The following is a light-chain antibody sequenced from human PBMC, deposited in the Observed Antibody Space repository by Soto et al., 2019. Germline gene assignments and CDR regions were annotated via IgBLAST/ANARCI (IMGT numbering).Light chain of an antibody. CDR1: QGISN. CDR3: QKYDSAPWT. Sequence: DIQMTQSPSSLSASVRDRVTITCRASQGISNLAWYQQKPGKVPKLLIYAASTLQSGVPSRFIGSGSGTDFTLTISSLQPEDVATYYCQKYDSAPWTFGQGTKVEIK. CDR2: AAS. V-gene: IGKV1-27*01. J-gene: IGKJ1*01.